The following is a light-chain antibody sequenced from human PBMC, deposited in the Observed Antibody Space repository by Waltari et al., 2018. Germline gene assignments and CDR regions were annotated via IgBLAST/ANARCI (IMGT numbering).Light chain of an antibody. Sequence: SYELTQPPSVSVSPGQTASITCSGDKLGAKYACWYQQKPGQSPVLVIYQDSKRPPGIPGRFSGSNPGNTATLTISGAQAMDEADYHCQAWDSSSKVFGTGTKVTVL. CDR1: KLGAKY. J-gene: IGLJ1*01. CDR3: QAWDSSSKV. CDR2: QDS. V-gene: IGLV3-1*01.